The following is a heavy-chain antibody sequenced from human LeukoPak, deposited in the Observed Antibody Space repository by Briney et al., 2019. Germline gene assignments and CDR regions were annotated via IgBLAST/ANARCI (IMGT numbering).Heavy chain of an antibody. CDR1: GYSITSGYY. D-gene: IGHD3-10*01. CDR3: ARETRITMVRGVTPYYFDY. CDR2: IYHSGTT. J-gene: IGHJ4*02. V-gene: IGHV4-38-2*02. Sequence: PSETLSLTCTVSGYSITSGYYWGWIRQPPGKGLEWIGNIYHSGTTYYNPSLKSRVTISVDTSKNQFSLKLSSVTAADTAVYYCARETRITMVRGVTPYYFDYWGQGTLVTVSS.